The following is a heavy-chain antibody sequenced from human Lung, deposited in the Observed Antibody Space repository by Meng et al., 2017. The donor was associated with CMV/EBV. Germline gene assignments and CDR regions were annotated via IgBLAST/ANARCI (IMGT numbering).Heavy chain of an antibody. Sequence: SXTXSLXCAVYGGSFSGYYCSWIRQPPGKGLEWIGEINHSGSTNYNPSLKSRVTISVDTSKNQFSLKLSSVTAADTAVYYCARGKGIEDFSTISSFDYWGQGTLVTVSS. V-gene: IGHV4-34*01. J-gene: IGHJ4*02. CDR2: INHSGST. CDR1: GGSFSGYY. D-gene: IGHD3-3*01. CDR3: ARGKGIEDFSTISSFDY.